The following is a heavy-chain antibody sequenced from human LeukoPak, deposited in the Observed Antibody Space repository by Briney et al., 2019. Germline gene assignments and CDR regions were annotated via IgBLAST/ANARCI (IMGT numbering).Heavy chain of an antibody. CDR3: ARTYDYVWGSYRHYFDY. V-gene: IGHV4-39*07. Sequence: SETLSLTCTVSGDSISTSNSYWAWIRQPPGKGLEWIGSIYYSGNTYYNASLKSRVTISVDTSKNQFSLKLSSVTAADTAVYYCARTYDYVWGSYRHYFDYWGQGTLVTVSS. J-gene: IGHJ4*02. CDR1: GDSISTSNSY. D-gene: IGHD3-16*02. CDR2: IYYSGNT.